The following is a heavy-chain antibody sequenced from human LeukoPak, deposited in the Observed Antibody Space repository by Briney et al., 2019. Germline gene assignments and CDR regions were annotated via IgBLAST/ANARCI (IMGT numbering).Heavy chain of an antibody. CDR3: ARPTLRSGYDSVY. Sequence: QAGGSLRLSCAASGFTFSSYGMHWVRQAPGKGLEWVAFIRYDGSNKYYADSVKGRFTISRDNAKNSLYLQMNSLRAEGTAVYYCARPTLRSGYDSVYWGQGTLVTVSS. CDR2: IRYDGSNK. V-gene: IGHV3-30*02. CDR1: GFTFSSYG. J-gene: IGHJ4*02. D-gene: IGHD5-12*01.